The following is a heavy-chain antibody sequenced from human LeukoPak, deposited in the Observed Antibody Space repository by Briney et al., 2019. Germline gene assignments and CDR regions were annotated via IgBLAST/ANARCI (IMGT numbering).Heavy chain of an antibody. V-gene: IGHV3-49*04. Sequence: GGSLRLSCTASGFTFGDYAMSWVRQAPGKGLEWVGFIRSKAYGGTTEYAASVKGRFTISRDDSKSIAYLQMNSLKTEDTAVYYCTRASGSYLPINFDYWGQGTLVTVSS. D-gene: IGHD1-26*01. CDR2: IRSKAYGGTT. CDR3: TRASGSYLPINFDY. CDR1: GFTFGDYA. J-gene: IGHJ4*02.